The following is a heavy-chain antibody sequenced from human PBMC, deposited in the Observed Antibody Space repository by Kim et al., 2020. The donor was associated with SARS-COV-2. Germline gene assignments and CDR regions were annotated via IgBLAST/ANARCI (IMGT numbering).Heavy chain of an antibody. D-gene: IGHD6-19*01. CDR3: AGTVAGTLTDDY. V-gene: IGHV1-69*13. Sequence: SVRVSCKASGGTFSSYAISWVRQAPGQGLEWMGGIIPIFGTANYAQKFQGRVTITADESTSTAYMELSSLRSEDTAVYYCAGTVAGTLTDDYWGQGTLVTVSS. J-gene: IGHJ4*02. CDR2: IIPIFGTA. CDR1: GGTFSSYA.